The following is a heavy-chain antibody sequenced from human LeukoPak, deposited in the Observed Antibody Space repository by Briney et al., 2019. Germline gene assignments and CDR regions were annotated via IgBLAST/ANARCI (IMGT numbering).Heavy chain of an antibody. V-gene: IGHV4-4*09. CDR2: IYTSGST. J-gene: IGHJ5*02. CDR1: GGSISSYY. D-gene: IGHD1-7*01. CDR3: ARKMVTGTTRWFDP. Sequence: SETLSLTCTVSGGSISSYYWSWLRQPPGKGLEGIGYIYTSGSTNYNTSLKSRVTISVDTSKNQFSLKLSSVTAADTAVYYCARKMVTGTTRWFDPWGQGTLVTVSS.